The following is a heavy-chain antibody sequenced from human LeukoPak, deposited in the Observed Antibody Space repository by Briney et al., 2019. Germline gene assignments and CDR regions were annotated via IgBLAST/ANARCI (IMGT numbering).Heavy chain of an antibody. CDR3: ARVITMIVVVTP. Sequence: SETLSLTCTVSGGSISSGGYYWSWTRQHPGKGLEWIGYIYYSGSTYYNPSLKSRVTISVDTSKNQFSLKLSSVTAADTAVYYCARVITMIVVVTPWGQGTLVTVSS. CDR1: GGSISSGGYY. V-gene: IGHV4-31*03. CDR2: IYYSGST. D-gene: IGHD3-22*01. J-gene: IGHJ4*02.